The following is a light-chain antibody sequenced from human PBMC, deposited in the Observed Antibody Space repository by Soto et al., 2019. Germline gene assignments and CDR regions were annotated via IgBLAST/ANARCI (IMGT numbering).Light chain of an antibody. Sequence: QSALTQPASVSGSPGQSITISCTGTSSDVGIYNYVSWYQQHPGKAPKLMIYEVSKRPSEVSNRFSGSKSGSTASLSISGLQAEDEADYYCSSFTTSSIWVFGGGTKLTVL. CDR2: EVS. J-gene: IGLJ3*02. V-gene: IGLV2-14*01. CDR1: SSDVGIYNY. CDR3: SSFTTSSIWV.